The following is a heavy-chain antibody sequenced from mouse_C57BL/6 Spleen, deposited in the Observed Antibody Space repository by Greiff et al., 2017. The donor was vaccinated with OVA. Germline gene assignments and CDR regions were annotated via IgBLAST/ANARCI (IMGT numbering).Heavy chain of an antibody. J-gene: IGHJ4*01. CDR2: IYPGSGST. CDR3: ARGGYSNYKDY. D-gene: IGHD2-5*01. CDR1: GYTFTSYW. V-gene: IGHV1-55*01. Sequence: QVQLQQPGAELVKPGASVKMSCKASGYTFTSYWITWVKQRPGQGLEWIGDIYPGSGSTNYNEKFKSKATLTVDKSSSTAYMQLSSLTSEDSAVYYCARGGYSNYKDYWGQGTSVTVSS.